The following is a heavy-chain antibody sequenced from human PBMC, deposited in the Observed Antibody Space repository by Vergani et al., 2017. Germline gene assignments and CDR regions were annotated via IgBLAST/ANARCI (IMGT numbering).Heavy chain of an antibody. CDR2: INAGNGNT. V-gene: IGHV1-3*01. CDR1: GYTFTSYA. CDR3: AREGFYDYVWGSYRLRGGYYFDY. Sequence: QVQLVQSGAEVKKPGASVKVSCKASGYTFTSYAMHWVRQAPGQRLEWMGWINAGNGNTKYSQKFQGRVTITRDTSASTAYMELCSLRSEHTAVYYCAREGFYDYVWGSYRLRGGYYFDYWGQGTLVTVSS. D-gene: IGHD3-16*02. J-gene: IGHJ4*02.